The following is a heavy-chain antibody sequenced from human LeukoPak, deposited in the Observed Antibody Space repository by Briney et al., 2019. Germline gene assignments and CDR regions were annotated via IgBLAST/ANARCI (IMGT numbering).Heavy chain of an antibody. Sequence: SETLSLTCAVYGGSFSGYYWSWIRQPPGKGLEWIGEINHSGSTNYNPSLKSRVTISVDTSKNQFSLKLSSVTAADTAVYYCATSKTLDLNYFDYWGQGTLVIVSS. J-gene: IGHJ4*02. CDR3: ATSKTLDLNYFDY. CDR2: INHSGST. V-gene: IGHV4-34*01. CDR1: GGSFSGYY.